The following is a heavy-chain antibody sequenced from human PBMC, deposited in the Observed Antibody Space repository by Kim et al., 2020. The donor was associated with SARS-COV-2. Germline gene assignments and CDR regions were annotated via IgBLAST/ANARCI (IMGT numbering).Heavy chain of an antibody. V-gene: IGHV3-30*03. Sequence: SVKGRFTISRDNSKNTLYLQMNSLRAEDTAVYYCAILPSGLRGYSYGFDYWGQGTLVTVSS. D-gene: IGHD5-18*01. CDR3: AILPSGLRGYSYGFDY. J-gene: IGHJ4*02.